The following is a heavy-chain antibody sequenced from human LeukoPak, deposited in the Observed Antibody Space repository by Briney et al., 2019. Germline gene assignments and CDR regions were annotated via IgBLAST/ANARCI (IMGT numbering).Heavy chain of an antibody. J-gene: IGHJ6*02. V-gene: IGHV3-30*18. CDR2: ISYDGSNK. D-gene: IGHD1-26*01. CDR3: AKVMEGDYYYGMDV. CDR1: GFTFSSYG. Sequence: PPGRSLRLSCAASGFTFSSYGMHWVRQAPGKGLEWVAVISYDGSNKYYADSVKGRFTISRDNSKNTLYLQMNSLRAEDTAVYYCAKVMEGDYYYGMDVWGQGTTVTASS.